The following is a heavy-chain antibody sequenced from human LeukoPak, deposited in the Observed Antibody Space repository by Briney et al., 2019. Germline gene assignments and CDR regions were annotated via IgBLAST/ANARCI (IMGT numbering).Heavy chain of an antibody. CDR2: ISWNSGSI. CDR1: GFTFDDYA. Sequence: GGSLRLSCAASGFTFDDYAMHWVRQAPGKGLEWVSGISWNSGSIGYADSVKGRFTISRDNAKNSLYLQMNSLRAEDMALYYCAKVNYGDYGAFDIWGQGTMVTVSS. V-gene: IGHV3-9*03. D-gene: IGHD4-17*01. CDR3: AKVNYGDYGAFDI. J-gene: IGHJ3*02.